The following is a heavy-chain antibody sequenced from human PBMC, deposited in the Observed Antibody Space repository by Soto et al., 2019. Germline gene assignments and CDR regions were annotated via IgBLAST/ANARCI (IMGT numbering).Heavy chain of an antibody. D-gene: IGHD4-17*01. Sequence: QVQLVQSGAEVKKPGSSVKVSCKASGDTFSSYTINWVRQAPGQGLEWMGRIIPLLDITNYAQRFQGRVTITADKSTSTAYMEVRSLRSEDTAVYYCARVPTTVVTPPFYYFDYWGHGPLVTVSS. CDR1: GDTFSSYT. V-gene: IGHV1-69*02. CDR2: IIPLLDIT. CDR3: ARVPTTVVTPPFYYFDY. J-gene: IGHJ4*01.